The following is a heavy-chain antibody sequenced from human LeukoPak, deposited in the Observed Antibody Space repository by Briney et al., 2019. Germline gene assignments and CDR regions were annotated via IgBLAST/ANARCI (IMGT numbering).Heavy chain of an antibody. V-gene: IGHV4-59*11. CDR1: GGSISSHY. J-gene: IGHJ5*02. D-gene: IGHD1-14*01. Sequence: SETLSLTCTVSGGSISSHYWSWIRQPPGKGLEWIGYIYYSGSTNYNPSLKSRVTISVDTSKNQFSLKLSSVTAADTAVYYCARGPGWFDPWGQGTLVTASS. CDR2: IYYSGST. CDR3: ARGPGWFDP.